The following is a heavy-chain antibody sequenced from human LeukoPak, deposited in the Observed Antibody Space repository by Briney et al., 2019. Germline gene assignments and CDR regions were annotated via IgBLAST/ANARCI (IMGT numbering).Heavy chain of an antibody. CDR1: GGSISSGGYY. CDR3: ARGSYYDFWSGLSTPDTFDAFDI. Sequence: RPSETLSLTCTVSGGSISSGGYYWSWIRQHPGKGLEWIGYIYYSGSTYYNPSLKSRVTISVDTSKNQFSLKLSSVTAADTAVYYCARGSYYDFWSGLSTPDTFDAFDIWGQGTMVTVSS. V-gene: IGHV4-31*03. D-gene: IGHD3-3*01. J-gene: IGHJ3*02. CDR2: IYYSGST.